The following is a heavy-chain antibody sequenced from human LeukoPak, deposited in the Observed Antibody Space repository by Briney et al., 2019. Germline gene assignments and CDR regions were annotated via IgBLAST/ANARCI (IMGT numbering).Heavy chain of an antibody. Sequence: GASVKVSCKASGYTFTDYYIHWVRQAPGQGLEWMGWINPHSGGSNYARKFRGRVIMTRDTSMTTAFLDFSSLRSDDTAIYYCARDKTSVYNGNYAFWGQGTLVTVSS. CDR2: INPHSGGS. V-gene: IGHV1-2*02. D-gene: IGHD5-12*01. J-gene: IGHJ4*02. CDR3: ARDKTSVYNGNYAF. CDR1: GYTFTDYY.